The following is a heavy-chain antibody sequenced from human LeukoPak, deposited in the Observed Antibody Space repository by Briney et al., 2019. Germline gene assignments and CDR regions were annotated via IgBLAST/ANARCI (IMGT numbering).Heavy chain of an antibody. V-gene: IGHV3-23*01. CDR1: GFTFSSYA. D-gene: IGHD2-2*01. Sequence: PGGSLRLSCAASGFTFSSYAMNWVRQAPGKGLEWVSGISGSGGSTYYADSVKGRFTISRDNSKNTLYLQMNSLRAEDTALYYCAKLFTSNPRGWFDPWGQGTLVTVSS. CDR3: AKLFTSNPRGWFDP. J-gene: IGHJ5*02. CDR2: ISGSGGST.